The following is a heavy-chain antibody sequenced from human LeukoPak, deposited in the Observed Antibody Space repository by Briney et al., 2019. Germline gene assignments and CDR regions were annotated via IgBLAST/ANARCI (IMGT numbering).Heavy chain of an antibody. D-gene: IGHD1-1*01. CDR3: ARGGKGEGTGTTRVAFDI. J-gene: IGHJ3*02. V-gene: IGHV1-46*01. CDR1: GYTFTSYY. CDR2: INPSGGST. Sequence: ASVKVSCKAAGYTFTSYYMHWVRQAPGQGLEWMGTINPSGGSTSYAQKFQGRVTMTRDTSTSTVYMELSSLRSEDTAVYYCARGGKGEGTGTTRVAFDIWGQGTMVTVSS.